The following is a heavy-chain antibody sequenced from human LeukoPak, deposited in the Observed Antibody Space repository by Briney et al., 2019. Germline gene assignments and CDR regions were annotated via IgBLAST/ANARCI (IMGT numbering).Heavy chain of an antibody. CDR3: ARGDSRDSGYDRSSWFDP. V-gene: IGHV4-30-4*01. CDR1: GGSISSGDYY. Sequence: SQTLSLTCTVSGGSISSGDYYWSWIRQPPGTGLEWIGYIYYSGSTYYNPSLKSRVTISVDTSKNQFSLKLSSVTAADTAVYYCARGDSRDSGYDRSSWFDPWGQGTLVTVSS. J-gene: IGHJ5*02. D-gene: IGHD5-12*01. CDR2: IYYSGST.